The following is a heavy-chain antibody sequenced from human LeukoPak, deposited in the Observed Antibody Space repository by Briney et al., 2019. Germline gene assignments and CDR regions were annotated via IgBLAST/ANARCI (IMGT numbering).Heavy chain of an antibody. CDR3: AKGYYYDSSGFYDAFDI. D-gene: IGHD3-22*01. CDR1: GFTFSSYA. V-gene: IGHV3-23*01. Sequence: GGSLRLSCAASGFTFSSYAMSWVRQAPGKGLEWVSAISGSGGSTYYADSVKGRFTISRDNSKNTLYLQMNSLRAEDTAVYYCAKGYYYDSSGFYDAFDIWGQGTMVTVSS. J-gene: IGHJ3*02. CDR2: ISGSGGST.